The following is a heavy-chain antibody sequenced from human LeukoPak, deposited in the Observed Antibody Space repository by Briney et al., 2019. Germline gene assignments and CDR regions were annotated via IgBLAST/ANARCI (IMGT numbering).Heavy chain of an antibody. V-gene: IGHV3-23*01. Sequence: GGSLRLPCAASGFTFSSYAMSWVRQAPGKGLEWVSAISGSGGSTYYADSVKGRFTISRDSSKNTLYLQMNSLRAEDTAVYYCAQAGGSYPLYFDYWGQGTLVTVSS. CDR2: ISGSGGST. J-gene: IGHJ4*02. CDR3: AQAGGSYPLYFDY. D-gene: IGHD1-26*01. CDR1: GFTFSSYA.